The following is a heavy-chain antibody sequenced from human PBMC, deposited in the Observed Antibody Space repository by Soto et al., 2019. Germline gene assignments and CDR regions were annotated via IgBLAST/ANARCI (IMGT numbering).Heavy chain of an antibody. V-gene: IGHV4-4*02. Sequence: SETLSLTCAVSGGSISTSNWWSWVRQPPGKGLEWIGEIYHSGRTNYNPSLKSRVTISVDKSENQFSLKMSSVTAADTAVYYCARGCGSFSCWDYWGQGTLVTVSS. J-gene: IGHJ4*02. D-gene: IGHD1-26*01. CDR2: IYHSGRT. CDR3: ARGCGSFSCWDY. CDR1: GGSISTSNW.